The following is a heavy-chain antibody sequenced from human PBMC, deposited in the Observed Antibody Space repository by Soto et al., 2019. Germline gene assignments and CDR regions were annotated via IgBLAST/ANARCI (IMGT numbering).Heavy chain of an antibody. CDR1: GFTFSYYW. CDR2: IHSDGSST. Sequence: EVQLLESGGGLVQPGESLRLSCAASGFTFSYYWMHWGRQAPGMGVVWVSRIHSDGSSTTYADSVKGRFTISRDNARTTLYLQMNRMRAEDTAVYYCARGEGGAFDLWGQGTVVTVSS. CDR3: ARGEGGAFDL. J-gene: IGHJ3*01. D-gene: IGHD1-26*01. V-gene: IGHV3-74*01.